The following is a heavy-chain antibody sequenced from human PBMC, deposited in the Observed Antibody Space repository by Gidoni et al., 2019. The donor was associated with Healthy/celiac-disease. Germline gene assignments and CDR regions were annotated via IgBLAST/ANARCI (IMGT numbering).Heavy chain of an antibody. CDR3: AQDAGPGYFDY. J-gene: IGHJ4*02. CDR2: ISWNSGSI. V-gene: IGHV3-9*01. Sequence: EVQLVEAGGGWVQPGRSLRLHCAASGFNFDDYAMHWVQPAPGKGLECVSGISWNSGSIGYADSVKGRFTLSRDNAKNSLSLQLNSLRAADTALYYCAQDAGPGYFDYWGQGTLVTVSS. CDR1: GFNFDDYA.